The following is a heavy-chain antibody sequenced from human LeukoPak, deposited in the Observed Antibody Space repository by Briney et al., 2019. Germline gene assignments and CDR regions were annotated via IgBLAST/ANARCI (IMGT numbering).Heavy chain of an antibody. CDR3: SRDSNGYFDY. Sequence: GGSLRLSCAASGFTFSSYGMHWVRQAPGKGLEWVAVIWYDGSNKYYADSVKGRFTISRDNSKNTLYLQMNSLRAEDTAVYYCSRDSNGYFDYWGEGTLGTVSS. CDR2: IWYDGSNK. V-gene: IGHV3-33*01. CDR1: GFTFSSYG. D-gene: IGHD2/OR15-2a*01. J-gene: IGHJ4*02.